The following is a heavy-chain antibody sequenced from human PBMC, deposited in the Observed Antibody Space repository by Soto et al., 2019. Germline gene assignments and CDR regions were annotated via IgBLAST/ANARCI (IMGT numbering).Heavy chain of an antibody. CDR3: ARDWGGVAAAGYFDY. Sequence: SVKVSCKASGGTFSSYAISWVRQAPGQGLEWMGGIIPIFGTANYAQKFQGRITITADESTTTAYMELSSLRSEDTAVYYCARDWGGVAAAGYFDYWGQGTLVTVSS. J-gene: IGHJ4*02. CDR1: GGTFSSYA. D-gene: IGHD6-13*01. V-gene: IGHV1-69*13. CDR2: IIPIFGTA.